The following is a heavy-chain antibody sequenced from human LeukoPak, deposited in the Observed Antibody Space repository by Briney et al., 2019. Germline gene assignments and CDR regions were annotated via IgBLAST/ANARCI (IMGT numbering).Heavy chain of an antibody. CDR1: GFTFSSYW. D-gene: IGHD6-19*01. J-gene: IGHJ4*02. CDR3: VRDLVAGTTPDY. V-gene: IGHV3-74*01. Sequence: GGSLRLSCAASGFTFSSYWRHWVREVPGKGLVWVSRINTDGSSTSYADSVKGRFTISRDNAKNTLYLQMNSLGAEDTAVYYCVRDLVAGTTPDYWGQGTLVTVSS. CDR2: INTDGSST.